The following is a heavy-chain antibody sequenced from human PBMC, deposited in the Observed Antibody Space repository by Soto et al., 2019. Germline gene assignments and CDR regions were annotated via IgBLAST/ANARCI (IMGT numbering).Heavy chain of an antibody. CDR3: AKGTLGDGVYYYYMDV. V-gene: IGHV3-23*01. J-gene: IGHJ6*03. Sequence: EVQLLESGGGLVQPGGSLRLSCAASGFTFSSYAMSWVRQAPGTGLEWVSAISGSGGSTYYADSVKGRFTISRDNSKNTLYLQMNRLRAEDTAVYYCAKGTLGDGVYYYYMDVWGKGTTVTVSS. CDR2: ISGSGGST. D-gene: IGHD3-16*01. CDR1: GFTFSSYA.